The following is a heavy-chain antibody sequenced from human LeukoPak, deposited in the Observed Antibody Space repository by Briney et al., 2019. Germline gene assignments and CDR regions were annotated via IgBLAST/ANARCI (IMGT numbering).Heavy chain of an antibody. V-gene: IGHV4-4*07. D-gene: IGHD6-19*01. J-gene: IGHJ4*02. CDR3: ARVIRAVDRSGWFDY. CDR2: IHVSGST. Sequence: SETLSLTCTMSTGSMRSYYWSWIRQAAGKGLEFLGRIHVSGSTKYNPSLRSRITMSVDMSKKLFSLKLNSVTAADTAVYYCARVIRAVDRSGWFDYWGQGTLVTVSS. CDR1: TGSMRSYY.